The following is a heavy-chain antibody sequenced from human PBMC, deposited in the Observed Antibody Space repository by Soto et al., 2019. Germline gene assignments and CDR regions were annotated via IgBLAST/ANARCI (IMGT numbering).Heavy chain of an antibody. CDR1: GGTFSSYA. J-gene: IGHJ6*02. Sequence: GASVKVSCKASGGTFSSYAISWVRQAPGQGLEWMGGIIPIFGTANYAQKFQGRVTITADESTSTAYMELSSLRSEDTAVYYCARDGEITIPRVDYYYYGMDVWGQGTTVTVSS. CDR2: IIPIFGTA. V-gene: IGHV1-69*13. CDR3: ARDGEITIPRVDYYYYGMDV. D-gene: IGHD3-3*01.